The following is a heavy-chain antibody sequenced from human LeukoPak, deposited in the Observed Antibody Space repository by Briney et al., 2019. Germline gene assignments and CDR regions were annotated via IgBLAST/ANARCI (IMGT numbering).Heavy chain of an antibody. D-gene: IGHD5-24*01. Sequence: GGSLRLSCAASGFTFDDYAMHWVRQAPGKGLEWVSGISWNSGSIGYADSVKGRFTISRDNAKNSLYLQMNSLRAEDMALYYCAKDTRDGYNFDAFDIWGQGTMVTVSS. CDR1: GFTFDDYA. CDR2: ISWNSGSI. V-gene: IGHV3-9*03. CDR3: AKDTRDGYNFDAFDI. J-gene: IGHJ3*02.